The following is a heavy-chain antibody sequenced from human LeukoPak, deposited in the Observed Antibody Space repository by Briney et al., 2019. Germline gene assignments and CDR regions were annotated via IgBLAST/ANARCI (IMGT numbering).Heavy chain of an antibody. J-gene: IGHJ4*02. V-gene: IGHV1-2*02. CDR2: INPNSGGT. D-gene: IGHD3-22*01. Sequence: ASVKASCKASVYTFTGYYMHWVRQAPGQGLEWMGWINPNSGGTNYAQKFQGRVTMTRDTPISTAYMELSRLRSDDTAVYYCAREEGDSSGYYGYWGQGTLVTVSS. CDR1: VYTFTGYY. CDR3: AREEGDSSGYYGY.